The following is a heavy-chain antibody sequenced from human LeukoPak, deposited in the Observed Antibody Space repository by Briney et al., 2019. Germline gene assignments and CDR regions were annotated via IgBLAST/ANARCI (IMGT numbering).Heavy chain of an antibody. Sequence: PSETLSLTCTVSGGSISSYYWSWIRQPPGKGLEWIGYIYYSGSTNYNPSLKSRVTISVDTSKNQFSLSLSSVTAADTAVYYCARYSSGWRSLDIWGQGTMVTVSS. D-gene: IGHD6-19*01. CDR2: IYYSGST. CDR3: ARYSSGWRSLDI. J-gene: IGHJ3*02. V-gene: IGHV4-59*01. CDR1: GGSISSYY.